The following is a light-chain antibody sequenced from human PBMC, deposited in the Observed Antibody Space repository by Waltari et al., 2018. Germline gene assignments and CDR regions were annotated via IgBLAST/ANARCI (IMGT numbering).Light chain of an antibody. V-gene: IGKV1-5*03. CDR3: QQYNTYSS. J-gene: IGKJ2*03. Sequence: DIQMTQSPSTLSASVGDTITITCRASQSISNYLAWYQQKPGKAPKLLIYKASSSGSGVPSRCSGSGSVTEFTLTISSLQPDDSATYYCQQYNTYSSFGQGSKLEI. CDR1: QSISNY. CDR2: KAS.